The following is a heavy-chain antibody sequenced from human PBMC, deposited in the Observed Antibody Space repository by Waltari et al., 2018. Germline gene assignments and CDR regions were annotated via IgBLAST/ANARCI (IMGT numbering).Heavy chain of an antibody. CDR2: ISGSGGST. Sequence: VQLLESGGGLVQSGGSLRLSCAASGFTFRSYAMNWVRQAPGKGVEWGSVISGSGGSTDYADSVKGRFTISRDNSKNTLYLQMNNLRVEDTAVYYCASSLYGDYTQIWGRVFDYWGQGTLVTVSS. CDR1: GFTFRSYA. V-gene: IGHV3-23*01. D-gene: IGHD4-17*01. J-gene: IGHJ4*02. CDR3: ASSLYGDYTQIWGRVFDY.